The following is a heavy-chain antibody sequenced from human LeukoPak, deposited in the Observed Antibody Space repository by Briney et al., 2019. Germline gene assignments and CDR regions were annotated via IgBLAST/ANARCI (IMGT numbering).Heavy chain of an antibody. V-gene: IGHV3-48*03. CDR1: GFTFSSYE. CDR3: ARVSPTYYDLNY. CDR2: ISSSGSTI. Sequence: GGSLRLSCAASGFTFSSYEMNWVRQAPGKGLEWVSYISSSGSTIYYADSVKGRFTISRENAKNSLYLQMNSLRAEDTAVYYCARVSPTYYDLNYWGQGTLVTVSS. D-gene: IGHD3-3*01. J-gene: IGHJ4*02.